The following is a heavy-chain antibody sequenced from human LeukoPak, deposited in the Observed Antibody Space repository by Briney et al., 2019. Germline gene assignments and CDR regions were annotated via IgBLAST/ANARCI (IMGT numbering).Heavy chain of an antibody. CDR1: GGSFSGYY. CDR3: ARGYQLTPFDP. D-gene: IGHD1-1*01. J-gene: IGHJ5*02. V-gene: IGHV4-34*01. Sequence: SETLSLTCAVYGGSFSGYYWSWIRQPPGKGLEWIGEVNHSGSTNYNPSLKSRVTISVDTSKNQFSLKLSSVTAADTAVYYCARGYQLTPFDPWGQGTLVTVSS. CDR2: VNHSGST.